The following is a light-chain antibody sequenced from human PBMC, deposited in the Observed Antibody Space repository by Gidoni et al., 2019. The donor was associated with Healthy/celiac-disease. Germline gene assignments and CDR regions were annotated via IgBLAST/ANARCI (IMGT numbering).Light chain of an antibody. CDR2: AAS. Sequence: DIQMTQSPSSLSASVGDRVTITCRASQSISSYLNWYQQKPEKAPKLLIYAASSLQSGVPSRFSGSGSGTDFTLTINSLQPEDFATYYCQQSFSTPLTFGGGTKVEIK. CDR3: QQSFSTPLT. J-gene: IGKJ4*01. CDR1: QSISSY. V-gene: IGKV1-39*01.